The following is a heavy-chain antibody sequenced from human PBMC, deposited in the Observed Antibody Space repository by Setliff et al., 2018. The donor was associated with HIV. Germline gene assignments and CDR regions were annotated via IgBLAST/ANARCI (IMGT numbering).Heavy chain of an antibody. J-gene: IGHJ4*02. CDR2: IKQDGSEK. V-gene: IGHV3-7*01. CDR1: GFTFNYFW. CDR3: ARDHWVAGLDY. Sequence: GESLKISCAASGFTFNYFWMSWVRQAPGKGLEWVANIKQDGSEKNYVDSVKGRFTISRDTAKNSLYLQMNSLRVEDTAVYYCARDHWVAGLDYWGQGTLVTSPQ. D-gene: IGHD6-19*01.